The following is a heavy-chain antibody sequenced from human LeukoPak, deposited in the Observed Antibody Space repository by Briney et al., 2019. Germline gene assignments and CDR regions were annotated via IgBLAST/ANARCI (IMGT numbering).Heavy chain of an antibody. V-gene: IGHV1-8*02. D-gene: IGHD4-11*01. CDR3: ARGTKAMTTVTPFDY. Sequence: GASVKVSCKASGYTFTSYDINWVRQATGQGLEWMGWMNPNSGNTGYAQKFQGRVTMTRDTSISTAYMELSRLRSDDTAVYYCARGTKAMTTVTPFDYWGQGTLVTVSS. CDR2: MNPNSGNT. J-gene: IGHJ4*02. CDR1: GYTFTSYD.